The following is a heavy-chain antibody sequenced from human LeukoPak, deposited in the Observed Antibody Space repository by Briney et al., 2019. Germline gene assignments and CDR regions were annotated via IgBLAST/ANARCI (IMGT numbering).Heavy chain of an antibody. J-gene: IGHJ5*01. D-gene: IGHD2-21*01. Sequence: AGGSLRLSCAASGFNFDDFAMHWVRQVPGKGLEWVSGISWNSGVRGYADSLKDRLTISRDNAKNSLYLQMNSLRGEDTAVYYCARGDAGFFESWGQGTLVTVSS. CDR1: GFNFDDFA. V-gene: IGHV3-9*01. CDR3: ARGDAGFFES. CDR2: ISWNSGVR.